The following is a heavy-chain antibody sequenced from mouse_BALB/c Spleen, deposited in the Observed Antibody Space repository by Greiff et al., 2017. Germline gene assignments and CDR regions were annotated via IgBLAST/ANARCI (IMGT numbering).Heavy chain of an antibody. D-gene: IGHD2-14*01. V-gene: IGHV5-4*02. CDR3: ARDYRYGTLYWYFDV. J-gene: IGHJ1*01. Sequence: EVNVVESGGGLVKPGGSLKLSCAASGFTFSDYYMYWVRQTPEKRLEWVATISDGGSYTYYPDSVKGRFTISRDNAKNNLYLQMSSLKSEDTAMYYCARDYRYGTLYWYFDVWGAGTTVTVSS. CDR1: GFTFSDYY. CDR2: ISDGGSYT.